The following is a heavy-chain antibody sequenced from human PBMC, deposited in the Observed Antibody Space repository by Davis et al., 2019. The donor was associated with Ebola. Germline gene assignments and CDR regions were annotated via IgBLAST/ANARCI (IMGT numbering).Heavy chain of an antibody. Sequence: ASVKVSCQTSGYTFTSYAMHWVRQAPGQRLEWMGWINTGNGNTKSSQRFQGRVTITRDIFASTVYMELNSLRSEDTAVYYCARSYSGYRPMDVWGQGTTVTVSS. CDR2: INTGNGNT. CDR1: GYTFTSYA. D-gene: IGHD5-12*01. V-gene: IGHV1-3*04. J-gene: IGHJ6*02. CDR3: ARSYSGYRPMDV.